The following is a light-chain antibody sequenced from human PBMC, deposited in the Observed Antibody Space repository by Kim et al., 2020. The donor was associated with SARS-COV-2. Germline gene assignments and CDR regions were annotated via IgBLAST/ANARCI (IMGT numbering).Light chain of an antibody. V-gene: IGKV3-15*01. Sequence: EIVMTQSPATLSVSPGERVTLSCRASQTVDRNLAWYQQKGGQPPRLLIYRASTRATDIPDRFSGSGSGTEFTLTIHSLRSEDSGNYYCQQFNKWPLTVGGGTKVDIK. CDR1: QTVDRN. CDR2: RAS. J-gene: IGKJ4*01. CDR3: QQFNKWPLT.